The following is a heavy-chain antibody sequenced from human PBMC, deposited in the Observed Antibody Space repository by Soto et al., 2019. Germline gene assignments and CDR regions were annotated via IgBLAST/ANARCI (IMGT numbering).Heavy chain of an antibody. CDR2: IYPGDSDT. CDR1: GYSFTSYW. V-gene: IGHV5-51*01. D-gene: IGHD3-3*01. CDR3: ATQGGRASYDFWCGYLPKKKDYYFYSMDV. J-gene: IGHJ6*03. Sequence: PGESLKISCKGSGYSFTSYWIGWVRQMPVKGLEWMGIIYPGDSDTRYSPSFQGQVTISADKSISTAYLQWSSLKASDTAMYYCATQGGRASYDFWCGYLPKKKDYYFYSMDVWGKGTTVTVSS.